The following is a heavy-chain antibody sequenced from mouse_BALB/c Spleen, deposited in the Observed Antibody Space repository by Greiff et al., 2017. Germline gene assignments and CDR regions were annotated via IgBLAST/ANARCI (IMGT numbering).Heavy chain of an antibody. D-gene: IGHD2-14*01. V-gene: IGHV4-1*02. Sequence: EVQLQESGGGLVQPGGSLKLSCAASGFDFSRYWMSWVRQAPGKGLEWIGEINPDSSTINYTPSLKDKFIISRDNAKNTLYLQMSKVRSEDTALYYCARPWGKVRRFAYWGQGTLVTVSA. CDR1: GFDFSRYW. CDR2: INPDSSTI. CDR3: ARPWGKVRRFAY. J-gene: IGHJ3*01.